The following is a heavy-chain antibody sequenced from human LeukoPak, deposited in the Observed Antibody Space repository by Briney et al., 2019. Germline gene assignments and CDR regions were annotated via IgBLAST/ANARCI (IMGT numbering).Heavy chain of an antibody. Sequence: GGSLRLSCAASGFTFSNYSMNWVRQAPGKGLEWVSYISSSSSTIYYADSVKGRFTISRDNARNLLSLQMNSLRAEDTAVYYCARGDPIYDFWSGGDYWGQGSLVTVSS. D-gene: IGHD3-3*01. CDR2: ISSSSSTI. J-gene: IGHJ4*02. CDR3: ARGDPIYDFWSGGDY. CDR1: GFTFSNYS. V-gene: IGHV3-48*01.